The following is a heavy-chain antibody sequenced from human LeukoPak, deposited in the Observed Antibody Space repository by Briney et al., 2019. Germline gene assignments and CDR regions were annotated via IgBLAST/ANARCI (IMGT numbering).Heavy chain of an antibody. Sequence: PSETLSLTCIVSGGSISSSSYFWGWIRQPPGKGLEWIGSIYYNGGTYYNPPLKSRITISVDTSENHFSLKLSSVTAADTAVYYCARQGVNYYFDYWGQGTLVTVSS. V-gene: IGHV4-39*01. CDR1: GGSISSSSYF. J-gene: IGHJ4*02. CDR2: IYYNGGT. D-gene: IGHD1-7*01. CDR3: ARQGVNYYFDY.